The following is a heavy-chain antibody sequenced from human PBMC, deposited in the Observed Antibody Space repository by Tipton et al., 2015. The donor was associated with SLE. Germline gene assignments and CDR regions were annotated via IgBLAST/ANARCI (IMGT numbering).Heavy chain of an antibody. CDR3: ARGGTDYDVWLGCPYFDL. V-gene: IGHV4-34*01. CDR2: INHSGST. CDR1: GGSFSGYY. J-gene: IGHJ2*01. Sequence: TLSLTCAVYGGSFSGYYWSWIRQPPGKGLEWIGEINHSGSTTYNPSLRSRVAISVDTSKNQFSLRLDSMTSADTAVYYCARGGTDYDVWLGCPYFDLWGRGTLVTVSS. D-gene: IGHD3-3*01.